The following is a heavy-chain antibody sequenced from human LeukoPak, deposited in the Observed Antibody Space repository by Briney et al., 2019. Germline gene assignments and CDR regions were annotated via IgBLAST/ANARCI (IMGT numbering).Heavy chain of an antibody. CDR1: GGTFISYA. V-gene: IGHV1-69*01. CDR2: IIPIFGTA. CDR3: ARDLGDYGENYYYGMDV. J-gene: IGHJ6*02. Sequence: SVKVSCKASGGTFISYAISWVRQAPGQGLEWMGGIIPIFGTANYAQKFQGRVTITADESTSTAYMELSSLRSEDTAVYYCARDLGDYGENYYYGMDVWGQGTTVTVSS. D-gene: IGHD4-17*01.